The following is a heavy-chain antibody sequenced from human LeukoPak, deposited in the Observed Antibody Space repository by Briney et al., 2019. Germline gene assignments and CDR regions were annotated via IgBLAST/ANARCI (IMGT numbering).Heavy chain of an antibody. J-gene: IGHJ4*02. Sequence: PGGSLRLSCAASGNYWMHWVRQAPGKGLEWVAVIWYDGSNKYYADSVKGRFTISRDNSKNTPYLQMNSLRAEDTAVYYCARAQGDYILDYWGQGTLVTVSS. CDR2: IWYDGSNK. V-gene: IGHV3-33*08. CDR1: GNYW. CDR3: ARAQGDYILDY. D-gene: IGHD4-11*01.